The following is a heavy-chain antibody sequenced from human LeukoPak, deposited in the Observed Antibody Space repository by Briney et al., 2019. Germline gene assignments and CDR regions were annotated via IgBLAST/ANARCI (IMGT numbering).Heavy chain of an antibody. J-gene: IGHJ5*02. Sequence: GGSLRLSCAASGFTFSSYSMNWVRQAPGKGLEWVSYISSSSSTIYYADSVKGRFTISRDNAKNSLYLQMNSLRAEDTAVYYCARDVRRYNFRSGYPGGEFDPWGQGTLVTVSS. CDR1: GFTFSSYS. D-gene: IGHD3-3*01. CDR3: ARDVRRYNFRSGYPGGEFDP. CDR2: ISSSSSTI. V-gene: IGHV3-48*01.